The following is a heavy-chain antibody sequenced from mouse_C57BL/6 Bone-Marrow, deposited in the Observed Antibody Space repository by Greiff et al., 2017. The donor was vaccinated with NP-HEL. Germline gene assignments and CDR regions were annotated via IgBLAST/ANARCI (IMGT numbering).Heavy chain of an antibody. Sequence: VQLQQSGPELVKPGASVKISCKASGYSFTGYYMNWVKQSPGKSLEWIGEINPSTGGTTYNQKFKAKATLTVDKSTSTAYMQLKSLTSENSAVYYCARSYYYGSSPDYGGQGTPLTVSS. J-gene: IGHJ2*01. CDR2: INPSTGGT. CDR1: GYSFTGYY. D-gene: IGHD1-1*01. CDR3: ARSYYYGSSPDY. V-gene: IGHV1-42*01.